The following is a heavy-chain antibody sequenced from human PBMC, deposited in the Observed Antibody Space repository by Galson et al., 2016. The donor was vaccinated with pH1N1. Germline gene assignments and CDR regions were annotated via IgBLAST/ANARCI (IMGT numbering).Heavy chain of an antibody. D-gene: IGHD4-17*01. CDR2: IDWDANK. V-gene: IGHV2-70*20. CDR3: ARSLYGDYVGGMDV. CDR1: GFSLSTSGMS. J-gene: IGHJ6*02. Sequence: PALVKPTQTLTLTCTFSGFSLSTSGMSVTWVRQPPGKALEWLALIDWDANKYYSTSLKTRLTISKDTSRNQVVLIMTNMDPVDTATYYCARSLYGDYVGGMDVWGQGTKVTVSS.